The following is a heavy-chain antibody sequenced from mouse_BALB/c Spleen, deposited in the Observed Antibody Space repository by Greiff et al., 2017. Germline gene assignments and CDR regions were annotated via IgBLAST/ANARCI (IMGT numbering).Heavy chain of an antibody. CDR2: ISNGGGST. V-gene: IGHV5-12-2*01. Sequence: EVKLMESGGGLVQPGGSLKLSCAASGFTFSSYTMSWVRQTPEKRLEWVAYISNGGGSTYYPDTVKGRFTISRDNAKNTLYLQMSSLKSEDTAMYYCVRHGDYDDYAMDYWGQGTSVTVSS. D-gene: IGHD2-4*01. CDR1: GFTFSSYT. J-gene: IGHJ4*01. CDR3: VRHGDYDDYAMDY.